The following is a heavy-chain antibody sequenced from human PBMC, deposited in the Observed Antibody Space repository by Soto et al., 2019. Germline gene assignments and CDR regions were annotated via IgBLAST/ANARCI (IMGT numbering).Heavy chain of an antibody. CDR3: AVKGDCLSVNCYRPLDI. J-gene: IGHJ3*02. CDR1: GFTFSNSA. D-gene: IGHD2-15*01. V-gene: IGHV3-30*04. CDR2: ISHDGTNT. Sequence: SLRLSCAASGFTFSNSAMHWVRQAPGKGLEWVAVISHDGTNTIYADSVKGRFTISRDNSKNTLSLQMESLRAEDTAVYHCAVKGDCLSVNCYRPLDIWGKGTMVTVSS.